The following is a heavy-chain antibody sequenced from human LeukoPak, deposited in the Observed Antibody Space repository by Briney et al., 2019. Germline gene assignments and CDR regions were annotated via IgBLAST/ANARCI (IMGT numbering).Heavy chain of an antibody. CDR3: ARKYCSGGSCQIDY. J-gene: IGHJ4*02. Sequence: SETLSLTCTVSGGSISSGDYYWSWIRQPPGKGLEWIGYIYYSGSTYYNPSLKSRVTISVDTSKNQFSLKLSSVTAADTAVYYCARKYCSGGSCQIDYWGQGTPVTVSS. D-gene: IGHD2-15*01. V-gene: IGHV4-30-4*01. CDR2: IYYSGST. CDR1: GGSISSGDYY.